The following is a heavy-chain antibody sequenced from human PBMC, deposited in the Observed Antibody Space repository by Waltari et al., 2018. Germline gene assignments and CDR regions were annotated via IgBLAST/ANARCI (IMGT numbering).Heavy chain of an antibody. V-gene: IGHV4-4*07. CDR3: ARDASRRDGYNTGAFDI. CDR2: IYTSGST. D-gene: IGHD5-12*01. Sequence: QVQLQESGPGLVKPSETLSLTCTVSGGSIRSYYWSWIRPPAGKGLEWIGRIYTSGSTNYNPALKSRVTMSVDTSKNQFSLKLSSVTAADTAVYYCARDASRRDGYNTGAFDIWGQGTMVTVSS. J-gene: IGHJ3*02. CDR1: GGSIRSYY.